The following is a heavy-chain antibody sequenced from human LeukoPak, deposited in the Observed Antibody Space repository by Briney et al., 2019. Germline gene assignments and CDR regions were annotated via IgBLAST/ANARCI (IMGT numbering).Heavy chain of an antibody. D-gene: IGHD1-26*01. CDR1: GFTFSNAW. CDR3: ASWGEGALDN. Sequence: GGSLRLSCAASGFTFSNAWMSWVRQAPGKGLEWISYISTSTTTIYYANSVKGRFTISRDNAKKSLYLQMNSLRVEDTGVYYCASWGEGALDNWGQGTLVTVSS. J-gene: IGHJ4*02. V-gene: IGHV3-48*01. CDR2: ISTSTTTI.